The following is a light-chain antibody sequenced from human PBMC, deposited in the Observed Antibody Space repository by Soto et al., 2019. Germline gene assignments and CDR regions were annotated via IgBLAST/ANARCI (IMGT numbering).Light chain of an antibody. Sequence: DIQMTQSPSSLSASVGDRVTITCQASQGIRKYLSWYQQKPGKAPKLLIYDASYLETGVPSRFSGSGYGTDITFTISSLQPEDIGTYYYQHHDHLPPFTFGPGTKVAIK. CDR2: DAS. CDR3: QHHDHLPPFT. J-gene: IGKJ3*01. V-gene: IGKV1-33*01. CDR1: QGIRKY.